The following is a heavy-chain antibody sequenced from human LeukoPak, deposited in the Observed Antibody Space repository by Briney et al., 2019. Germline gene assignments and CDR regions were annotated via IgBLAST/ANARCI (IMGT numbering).Heavy chain of an antibody. CDR3: ASALPRIQLWQGNY. V-gene: IGHV3-7*03. CDR1: GFTFSSYW. D-gene: IGHD5-18*01. Sequence: PTGGSLRPSCAASGFTFSSYWMSWVRQAPGKGLEWVANIKQDGSEKYYVDSVKGRFTISRDNAKNSLYLQMNSLRAEDTAVYYCASALPRIQLWQGNYWGQGTLVTVSS. CDR2: IKQDGSEK. J-gene: IGHJ4*02.